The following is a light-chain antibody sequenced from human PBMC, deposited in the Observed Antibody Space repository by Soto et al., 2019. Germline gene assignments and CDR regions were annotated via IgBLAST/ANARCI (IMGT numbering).Light chain of an antibody. CDR3: QQYCTSPGK. J-gene: IGKJ1*01. V-gene: IGKV3-20*01. Sequence: EIVLTQSPGTLSLSPGERATLSCRASQSVRSSNLAWYQHKPGQAPRLLIYRASSRVTGIPDRFSGSGSGTDFTLIISSLEPEDVAVYDCQQYCTSPGKFGQGTKVEIK. CDR1: QSVRSSN. CDR2: RAS.